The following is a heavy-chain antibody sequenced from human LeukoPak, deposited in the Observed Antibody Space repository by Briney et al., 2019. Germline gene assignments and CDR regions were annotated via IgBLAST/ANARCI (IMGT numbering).Heavy chain of an antibody. CDR1: GFTFDDYA. J-gene: IGHJ5*02. Sequence: PGGSLRLSCAASGFTFDDYAMHWVRQAPGKGLEWVSLISGDGGSTYYADSVKGRFTTSRDNSKNSLYLQMNSLRTEDTALYYCAKDRFCSGGSCYVKYNWFDPWGQGTLVTVSS. V-gene: IGHV3-43*02. CDR3: AKDRFCSGGSCYVKYNWFDP. CDR2: ISGDGGST. D-gene: IGHD2-15*01.